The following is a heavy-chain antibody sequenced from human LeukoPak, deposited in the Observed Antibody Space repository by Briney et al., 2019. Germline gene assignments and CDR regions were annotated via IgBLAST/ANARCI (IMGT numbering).Heavy chain of an antibody. D-gene: IGHD3-3*01. CDR3: ARDLMYYDFWSGYYTPIEYDY. J-gene: IGHJ4*02. CDR1: GFTFSSDG. CDR2: IRYDGSNK. V-gene: IGHV3-30*02. Sequence: PGGSLRLSCAASGFTFSSDGMHWVRQAPGKGLEWVAFIRYDGSNKYYADSVKGRFTISRDNSKNTLYLQMNSLRAEDTAVYYCARDLMYYDFWSGYYTPIEYDYWGQGTLVTVSS.